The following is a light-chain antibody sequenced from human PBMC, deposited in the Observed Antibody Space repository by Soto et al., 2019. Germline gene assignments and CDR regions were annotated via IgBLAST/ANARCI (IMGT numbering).Light chain of an antibody. V-gene: IGLV2-14*02. Sequence: QSVLTQPASVSGSPGQSITISCTGTSSDVGSYNLVSWYQQHPGKAPKVMIYEVSKRPSGVSNRFSGSKSGNTASLTISGLQAEDEADYFCSSYTSSTTPYVFGTGTKVTVL. CDR2: EVS. CDR3: SSYTSSTTPYV. J-gene: IGLJ1*01. CDR1: SSDVGSYNL.